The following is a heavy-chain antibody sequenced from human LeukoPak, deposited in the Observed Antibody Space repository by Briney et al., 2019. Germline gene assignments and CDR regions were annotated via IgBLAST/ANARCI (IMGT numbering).Heavy chain of an antibody. V-gene: IGHV1-2*06. CDR2: INPNSGDT. Sequence: ASVKVSCKASGYTFTTYYMHWVRQAPGQGLEWMGRINPNSGDTNFAQKFQGRVTMTRDTSIITVYMQLSRLRSDDTAVFHCLRWEGIWFGDGTDYWGQGTLVTVSS. J-gene: IGHJ4*02. D-gene: IGHD3-10*01. CDR3: LRWEGIWFGDGTDY. CDR1: GYTFTTYY.